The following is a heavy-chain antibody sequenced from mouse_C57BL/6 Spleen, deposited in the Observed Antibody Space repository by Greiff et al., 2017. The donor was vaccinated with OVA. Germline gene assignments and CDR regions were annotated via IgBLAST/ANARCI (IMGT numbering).Heavy chain of an antibody. D-gene: IGHD2-2*01. CDR1: GYTFTSYW. V-gene: IGHV1-64*01. Sequence: VQLQQPGAELVKPGASVKLSCKASGYTFTSYWMHWVKQRPGQGLEWIGMIHPNSGSTNYNEKFKSKATLTVDKSSSTAYMQLSSLTSEDSAVYYCARRGVTTTSYYYAMDYWGQGTSVTVSS. CDR3: ARRGVTTTSYYYAMDY. J-gene: IGHJ4*01. CDR2: IHPNSGST.